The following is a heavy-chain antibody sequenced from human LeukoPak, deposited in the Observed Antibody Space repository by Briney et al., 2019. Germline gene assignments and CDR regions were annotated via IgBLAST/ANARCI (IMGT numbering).Heavy chain of an antibody. Sequence: SETLSLTCTVSGASISSYYWSWIRQPPGKGLEWIGYIHYSGSTNNNPSLKSRVTMSVDTSKNQFSLKLSSVTAADTAAYYCVRDRWLDYWGQGTLVTVSS. CDR2: IHYSGST. J-gene: IGHJ4*02. CDR3: VRDRWLDY. V-gene: IGHV4-59*01. CDR1: GASISSYY. D-gene: IGHD2-15*01.